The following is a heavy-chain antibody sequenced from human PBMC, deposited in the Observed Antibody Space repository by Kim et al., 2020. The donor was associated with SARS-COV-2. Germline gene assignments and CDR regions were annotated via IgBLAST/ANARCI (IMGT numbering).Heavy chain of an antibody. D-gene: IGHD6-6*01. Sequence: NYHPSLKSRVTISVDTSKNQFSLNLSSVTAADPAVYYCARSGYSSSSSLGYWGLGTLVTVSS. CDR3: ARSGYSSSSSLGY. J-gene: IGHJ4*02. V-gene: IGHV4-4*08.